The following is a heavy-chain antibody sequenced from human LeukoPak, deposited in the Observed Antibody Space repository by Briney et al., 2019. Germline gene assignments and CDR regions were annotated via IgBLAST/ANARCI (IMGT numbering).Heavy chain of an antibody. V-gene: IGHV3-33*01. CDR2: IWFDGSIK. CDR3: ARAVGPFDI. Sequence: GRSLRLSCAASGFTFSTYGMHWVRQAPGKGLEWVAVIWFDGSIKYYADSVKGRFTISGDNSKNTLYLQMNSLRAEDTAVYYCARAVGPFDIWGQGTIVIVSS. CDR1: GFTFSTYG. J-gene: IGHJ3*02.